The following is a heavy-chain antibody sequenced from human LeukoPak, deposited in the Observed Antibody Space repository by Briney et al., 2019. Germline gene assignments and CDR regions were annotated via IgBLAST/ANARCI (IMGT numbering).Heavy chain of an antibody. CDR1: SYSITSGYY. Sequence: SETLSLTCTASSYSITSGYYWAWIRLPPGKGLEWVGSIYYSGSVYYNPSLESRVTISVATSRNKFSLKLTSVTAADTAVYYCARVYTRAYYYDSSGYYCFDYWGQGTLVTVSS. D-gene: IGHD3-22*01. V-gene: IGHV4-38-2*02. J-gene: IGHJ4*02. CDR2: IYYSGSV. CDR3: ARVYTRAYYYDSSGYYCFDY.